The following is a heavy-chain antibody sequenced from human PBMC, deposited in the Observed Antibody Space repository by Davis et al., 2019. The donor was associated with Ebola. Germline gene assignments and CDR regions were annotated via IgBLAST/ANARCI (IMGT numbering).Heavy chain of an antibody. V-gene: IGHV1-18*01. J-gene: IGHJ5*02. CDR1: GYTFNTHG. D-gene: IGHD6-19*01. CDR3: ASSSIVVTGTGFGP. CDR2: ISAHNGNT. Sequence: AASVKVSCKASGYTFNTHGVSWVRQAPGQGPEWIGWISAHNGNTKYAQKLQGRVTMTTDTSTSTAYMELRSLRSDDTAVYYCASSSIVVTGTGFGPWGQGTLVTVSS.